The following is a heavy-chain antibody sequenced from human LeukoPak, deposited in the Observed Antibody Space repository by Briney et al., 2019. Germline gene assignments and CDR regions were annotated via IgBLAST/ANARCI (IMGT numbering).Heavy chain of an antibody. D-gene: IGHD3-22*01. CDR3: AKEAKIVVICEDY. Sequence: PGGSLRLSCAASGFTFSSYAMSWVRQAPGKGLEWVSAICGSGGSTYYADSVKGRFTISRESSKNTLYLQMNSLRAEDTAVYYCAKEAKIVVICEDYWGQGTLVTVSS. CDR1: GFTFSSYA. V-gene: IGHV3-23*01. J-gene: IGHJ4*02. CDR2: ICGSGGST.